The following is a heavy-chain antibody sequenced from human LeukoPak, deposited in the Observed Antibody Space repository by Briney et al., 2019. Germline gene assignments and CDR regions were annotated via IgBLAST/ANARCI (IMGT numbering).Heavy chain of an antibody. V-gene: IGHV3-23*01. Sequence: GGSLRLSCAASGFTFSSYAMSWVRQAPGKGLEWVSAISGSGGGTYYADSVKGRFTISRDNSKNTLYLQMNSLRAEDTAVYYCAKDRYSSTYFDYWGQGTLVTVSS. CDR2: ISGSGGGT. J-gene: IGHJ4*02. CDR1: GFTFSSYA. D-gene: IGHD6-13*01. CDR3: AKDRYSSTYFDY.